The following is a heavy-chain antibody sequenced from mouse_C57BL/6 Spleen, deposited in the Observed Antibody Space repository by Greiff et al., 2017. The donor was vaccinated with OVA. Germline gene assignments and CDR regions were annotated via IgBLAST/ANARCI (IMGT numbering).Heavy chain of an antibody. CDR2: LSSGGSYT. J-gene: IGHJ2*01. CDR1: GFTFSSYG. CDR3: ARQGGTAQATVDY. V-gene: IGHV5-6*01. D-gene: IGHD3-2*02. Sequence: EVMLVESGGDLVKPGGSLKLSCAASGFTFSSYGMSWVRQTPDKRLEWVATLSSGGSYTYYPDSVKGRFTISRDHAKNTLYLQMSSLKSEDTAMDYGARQGGTAQATVDYWGQGTTLTVSS.